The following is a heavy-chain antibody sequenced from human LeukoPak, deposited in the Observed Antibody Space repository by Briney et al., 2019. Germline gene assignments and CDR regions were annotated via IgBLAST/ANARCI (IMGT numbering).Heavy chain of an antibody. CDR2: ISSSSSYI. D-gene: IGHD3-22*01. CDR1: GFTFSSYS. CDR3: ASGYDSGGYYYYYYMDV. V-gene: IGHV3-21*01. Sequence: PGGSLRLSCAASGFTFSSYSMTWVRQAPGKGLEWVSSISSSSSYIYYADSVKGRFTLSRDNAKNSLYLQMNSLRAEDTAVYYCASGYDSGGYYYYYYMDVWGKGTTVTVSS. J-gene: IGHJ6*03.